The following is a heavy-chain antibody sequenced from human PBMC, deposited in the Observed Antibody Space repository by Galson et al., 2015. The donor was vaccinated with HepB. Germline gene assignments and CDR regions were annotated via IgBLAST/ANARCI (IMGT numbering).Heavy chain of an antibody. Sequence: QSGAEVKKPGESLKMSCETSGYNFDTFWIAWVRHLPGKGLEWMGIIYPTDSDTRYSPSFRGLITISVERSIGTTYLQWDSLKTSDSGTYYCARLSNTLLTQSRAFDMWGQGTLVSVSA. V-gene: IGHV5-51*01. CDR2: IYPTDSDT. D-gene: IGHD5/OR15-5a*01. CDR3: ARLSNTLLTQSRAFDM. CDR1: GYNFDTFW. J-gene: IGHJ3*02.